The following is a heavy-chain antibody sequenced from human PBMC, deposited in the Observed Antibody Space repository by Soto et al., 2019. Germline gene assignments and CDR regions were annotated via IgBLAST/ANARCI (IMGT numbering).Heavy chain of an antibody. D-gene: IGHD1-26*01. Sequence: QVQLQESGPGLVKPSGTLSLTCAVSGGSISSSNWWSWVRQPPGKGLEWIGEIYHSGSTNYNPSLKSRVNVSVDKSKNQFSLKLSSVTAADTAVYYWARVGATVDYYYYGMDVWGQGTTVTVSS. J-gene: IGHJ6*02. CDR2: IYHSGST. V-gene: IGHV4-4*02. CDR3: ARVGATVDYYYYGMDV. CDR1: GGSISSSNW.